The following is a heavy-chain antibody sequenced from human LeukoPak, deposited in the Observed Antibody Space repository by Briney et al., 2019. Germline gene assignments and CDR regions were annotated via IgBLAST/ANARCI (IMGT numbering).Heavy chain of an antibody. CDR3: ARDTRSSYLQYHFDY. CDR1: GGSISSYY. V-gene: IGHV4-59*01. CDR2: IYYSGST. D-gene: IGHD5-24*01. Sequence: SETLSLTCTVSGGSISSYYWSWIRQPPGKGLEWIGYIYYSGSTNYNPSLKSRVTISVDTSKNQFSLKLSSVTAADTAVYYCARDTRSSYLQYHFDYWGQGTLVTVSS. J-gene: IGHJ4*02.